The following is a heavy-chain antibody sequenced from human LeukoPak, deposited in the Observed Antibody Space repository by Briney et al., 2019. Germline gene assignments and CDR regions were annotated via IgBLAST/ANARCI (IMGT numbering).Heavy chain of an antibody. CDR1: GGSISSGSYY. Sequence: TASETLSLTCTVSGGSISSGSYYWSWIRQPAGKGLEWIGRIYTSGSTNYNPSLKSRVTISVDTSKNQFSLKLSSVTAADTAVYYCARHTDSSGYYYVFDYWGQGTWSPSPQ. D-gene: IGHD3-22*01. J-gene: IGHJ4*02. V-gene: IGHV4-61*02. CDR2: IYTSGST. CDR3: ARHTDSSGYYYVFDY.